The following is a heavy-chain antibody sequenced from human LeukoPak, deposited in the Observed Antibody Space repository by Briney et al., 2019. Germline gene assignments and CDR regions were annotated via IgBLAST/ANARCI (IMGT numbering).Heavy chain of an antibody. D-gene: IGHD1-26*01. J-gene: IGHJ4*02. CDR3: ARDLWELTVGSIDY. CDR1: GFPLSSYA. Sequence: GGSLRLSCAASGFPLSSYAMLWVGPAPGKGLEYVSAISSNGGSTYYENSVKGRFTISIDKYKNTLYLQMGSVRAEDMAVYDCARDLWELTVGSIDYWGQGTLVTVSS. CDR2: ISSNGGST. V-gene: IGHV3-64*01.